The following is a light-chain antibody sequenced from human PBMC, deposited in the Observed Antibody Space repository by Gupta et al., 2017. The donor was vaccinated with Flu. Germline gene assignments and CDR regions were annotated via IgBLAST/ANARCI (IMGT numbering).Light chain of an antibody. J-gene: IGKJ4*01. CDR3: HQYENLFPFT. V-gene: IGKV1-33*01. CDR1: QDIRNY. CDR2: DAS. Sequence: DLQMTHSPSSLSASVGDRVTITCQASQDIRNYLNWYQQKPGKAPKLLIYDASNWETGVPSRFSGSGYGKDFTFTISSRQQEDIASYYCHQYENLFPFTFGGGTKVEIK.